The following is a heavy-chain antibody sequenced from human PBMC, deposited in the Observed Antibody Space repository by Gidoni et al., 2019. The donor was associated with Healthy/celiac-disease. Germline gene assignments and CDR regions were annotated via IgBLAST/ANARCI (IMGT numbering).Heavy chain of an antibody. CDR1: GFTFSSYE. CDR3: ARDQMVRGVNGMDV. J-gene: IGHJ6*02. V-gene: IGHV3-48*03. Sequence: EVQLVESGGGLVQPGGSLRLSCAASGFTFSSYEMNWVRQAPGKGLEWVSYISSSGSTIYYADSVKGRFTISRDNAKNSLYLQMNSLRAEDTAVYYCARDQMVRGVNGMDVWGQGTTVTVSS. D-gene: IGHD3-10*01. CDR2: ISSSGSTI.